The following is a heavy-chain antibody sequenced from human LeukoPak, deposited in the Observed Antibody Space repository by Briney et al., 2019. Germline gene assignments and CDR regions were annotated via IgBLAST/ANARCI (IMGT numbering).Heavy chain of an antibody. V-gene: IGHV5-51*01. CDR1: GYSFTSYW. D-gene: IGHD3-22*01. CDR3: ARHNPPDSSGYYLNDAFDI. J-gene: IGHJ3*02. CDR2: IYPGDSDT. Sequence: GESLKISCKGSGYSFTSYWIGWVRQMPGKGLEWMGIIYPGDSDTRYSPSFQGQVTISADKSISTAYLQWSSLKASDTAMYYCARHNPPDSSGYYLNDAFDIWGQGTMVTVSS.